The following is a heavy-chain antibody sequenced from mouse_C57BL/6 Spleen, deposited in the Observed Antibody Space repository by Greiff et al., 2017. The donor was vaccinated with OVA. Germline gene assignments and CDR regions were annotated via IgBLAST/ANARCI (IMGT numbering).Heavy chain of an antibody. V-gene: IGHV3-1*01. Sequence: DVQLQESGPGMVKPSQSLSLTCTVPGYSITSGYDWHWIRHFPGNKLEWMGYISYSGSTNYNPSLKSRISITHDTSKNHFFLKLNSVTTEDTATYYCAGDSSGYAMDYWGQGTSVTVSS. D-gene: IGHD3-2*02. CDR2: ISYSGST. J-gene: IGHJ4*01. CDR1: GYSITSGYD. CDR3: AGDSSGYAMDY.